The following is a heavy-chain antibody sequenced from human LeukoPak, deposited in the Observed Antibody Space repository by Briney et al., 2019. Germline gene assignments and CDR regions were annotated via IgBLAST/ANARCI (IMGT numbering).Heavy chain of an antibody. CDR3: VSPRGFSYGYFDY. D-gene: IGHD5-18*01. V-gene: IGHV4-39*01. CDR2: IYCSKNT. CDR1: GGSISSSSAY. J-gene: IGHJ4*02. Sequence: PSETLSLTCTVSGGSISSSSAYWGWIRQPPGKGLEWIGSIYCSKNTYYNPSLKSRVTISADTSKNQFSLTLGSVSATDTAVYYCVSPRGFSYGYFDYWGQGTLVTVSS.